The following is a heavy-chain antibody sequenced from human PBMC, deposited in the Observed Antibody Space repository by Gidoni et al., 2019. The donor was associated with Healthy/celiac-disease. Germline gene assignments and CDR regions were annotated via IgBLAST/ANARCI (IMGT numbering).Heavy chain of an antibody. CDR3: AKVVYDFWSGGTVFYYYGMDV. Sequence: SCAASGFTFSSYAMSWVRQAPGKGLEWVSAISGSGGSTYYADPVKGRFTISRDNSKNTLYLQMNSLRAEDTAVYYCAKVVYDFWSGGTVFYYYGMDVWGQGTTVTVSS. J-gene: IGHJ6*02. CDR2: ISGSGGST. V-gene: IGHV3-23*01. D-gene: IGHD3-3*01. CDR1: GFTFSSYA.